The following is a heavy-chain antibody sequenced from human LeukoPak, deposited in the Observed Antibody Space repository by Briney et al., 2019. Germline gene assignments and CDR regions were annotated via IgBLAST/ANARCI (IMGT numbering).Heavy chain of an antibody. CDR1: GFTFSSYG. J-gene: IGHJ4*02. D-gene: IGHD5-12*01. CDR2: ISGSGGST. CDR3: AKDQSGYVLWYIDY. V-gene: IGHV3-23*01. Sequence: GGSLRLSCAASGFTFSSYGMSWVRQAPGKGLEWVSAISGSGGSTYYADSVKGRFTISRDNSKNTLYLQMNSLRAEDTAVYYCAKDQSGYVLWYIDYWGQGTLVTVSS.